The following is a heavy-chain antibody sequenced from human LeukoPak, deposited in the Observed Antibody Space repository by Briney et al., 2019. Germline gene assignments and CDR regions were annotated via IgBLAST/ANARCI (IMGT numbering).Heavy chain of an antibody. CDR1: GGSISSSSYY. CDR3: ASIAREYCSSTSCYLGVGVYYYYYMDV. CDR2: IYYSGST. Sequence: PSETLSLTCTVSGGSISSSSYYWGWIRQPPGKGLEWIGSIYYSGSTYYNPSLKSRVTISVDTSKNQFSLKLSSVTAADTAVYYCASIAREYCSSTSCYLGVGVYYYYYMDVWGKGTTVTVSS. V-gene: IGHV4-39*01. D-gene: IGHD2-2*01. J-gene: IGHJ6*03.